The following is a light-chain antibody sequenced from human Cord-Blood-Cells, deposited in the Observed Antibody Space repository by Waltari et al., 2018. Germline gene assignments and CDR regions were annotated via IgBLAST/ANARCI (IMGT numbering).Light chain of an antibody. V-gene: IGKV4-1*01. CDR3: QQYYSTPLT. CDR2: WAS. Sequence: DIVMTQSPDSLAVSLGDRATINCKSSKSVLYSSNNKNYLAWYQQKPGQPPKLLIYWASTRESGVPDRFSGSGSGTDFTLTISSLQAEDVAVYYCQQYYSTPLTFGPGTKVDIK. CDR1: KSVLYSSNNKNY. J-gene: IGKJ3*01.